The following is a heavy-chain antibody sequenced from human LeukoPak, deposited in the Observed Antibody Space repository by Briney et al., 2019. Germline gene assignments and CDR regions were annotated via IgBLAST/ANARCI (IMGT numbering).Heavy chain of an antibody. V-gene: IGHV1-69*05. D-gene: IGHD6-19*01. Sequence: ASVKVSCKASGGTFSSYAISWVRQAPGQGLEGLGRIIPIFGTANYAQKFQGRVTITTDESTSTAYMELSSLRSEDTAVYYCARPGYSSGDAFDIWGQGTMVTVSS. CDR1: GGTFSSYA. CDR3: ARPGYSSGDAFDI. CDR2: IIPIFGTA. J-gene: IGHJ3*02.